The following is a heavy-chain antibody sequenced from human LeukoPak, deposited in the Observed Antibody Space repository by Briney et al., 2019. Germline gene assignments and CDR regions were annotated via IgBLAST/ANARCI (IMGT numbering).Heavy chain of an antibody. J-gene: IGHJ4*02. Sequence: GGSLRLSCAASGFTFTSYTMNWVRQAPGKGLEWVSSIGSSSTFIYYADSVKGRFTISRDNAKNSLFLQMNSLRAGDTAVYYCAKAHPGFDYWGQGTLVTVSS. CDR3: AKAHPGFDY. CDR2: IGSSSTFI. V-gene: IGHV3-21*01. CDR1: GFTFTSYT.